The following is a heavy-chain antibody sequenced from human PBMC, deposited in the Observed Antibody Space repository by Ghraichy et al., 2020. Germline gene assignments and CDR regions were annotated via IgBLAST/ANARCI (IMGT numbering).Heavy chain of an antibody. D-gene: IGHD3-10*01. Sequence: ETLSLTCAASGFTFSIYWMTWVRQAPGEGLEWLANINQDGSGTYYVGSVKGRFTISRDNAKSSLYLQMNSLRVEDTAVYYCLTLGQEGYYGSGTHLGYWGQGTLGTV. CDR3: LTLGQEGYYGSGTHLGY. CDR1: GFTFSIYW. CDR2: INQDGSGT. J-gene: IGHJ4*02. V-gene: IGHV3-7*01.